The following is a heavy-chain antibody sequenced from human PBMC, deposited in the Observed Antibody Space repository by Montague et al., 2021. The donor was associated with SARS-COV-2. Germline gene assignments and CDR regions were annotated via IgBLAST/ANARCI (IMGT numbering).Heavy chain of an antibody. CDR2: INHSGRT. V-gene: IGHV4-34*01. CDR1: GGSFSGYY. J-gene: IGHJ5*02. D-gene: IGHD3-10*01. Sequence: SETLSLTCAVYGGSFSGYYWSWIRQPPGKGLEWIGEINHSGRTNXXPSLKSRVTISVDTSKNQFSLKLSSVTAADTAVYYCARGLRQSLLWFGINNWFDPWGQGTLVTVSS. CDR3: ARGLRQSLLWFGINNWFDP.